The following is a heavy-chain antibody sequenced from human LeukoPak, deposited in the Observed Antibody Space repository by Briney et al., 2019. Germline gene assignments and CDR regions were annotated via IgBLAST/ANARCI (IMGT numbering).Heavy chain of an antibody. J-gene: IGHJ4*02. CDR1: GGSFSGYY. Sequence: SETLSLTCAVCGGSFSGYYWSWIRQPPGKGLEWIGEINHSGSTNYNPSLKSRVTISVDTSKNQFSLKLSSVTAADTAVYYCARTTTYYYDSSGYYFQPHFDYWGQGTLVTVSS. V-gene: IGHV4-34*01. CDR2: INHSGST. D-gene: IGHD3-22*01. CDR3: ARTTTYYYDSSGYYFQPHFDY.